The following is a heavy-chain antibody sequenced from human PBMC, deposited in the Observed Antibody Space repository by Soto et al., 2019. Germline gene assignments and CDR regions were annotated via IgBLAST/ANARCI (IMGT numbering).Heavy chain of an antibody. J-gene: IGHJ3*02. D-gene: IGHD2-21*01. CDR2: ISVGGGST. CDR3: LNSKQFVSAFDI. CDR1: GFTFSSYA. V-gene: IGHV3-23*01. Sequence: EVQLLESGGGLVQPGGSLRVSCAASGFTFSSYAMSWVRQARGKGLEWVSTISVGGGSTYYPDSVKGRFTISRDKSKNALYQQMNSLRAEYTAVDYCLNSKQFVSAFDIWGQGPMVIVSS.